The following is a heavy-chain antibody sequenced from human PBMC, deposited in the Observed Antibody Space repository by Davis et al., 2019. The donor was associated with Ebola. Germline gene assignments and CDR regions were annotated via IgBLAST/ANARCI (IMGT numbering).Heavy chain of an antibody. D-gene: IGHD1-26*01. Sequence: PGGSLRLSCAASGFTFSDYYMSWIRQAPGKGLEWVSYISSSSSYTNYADSVKGRFTISRDNAKNSLYLQMNSLRAEDTAVYYCAKDGSMGNEWELPIDYWGQGTLVTVSS. J-gene: IGHJ4*02. V-gene: IGHV3-11*06. CDR3: AKDGSMGNEWELPIDY. CDR2: ISSSSSYT. CDR1: GFTFSDYY.